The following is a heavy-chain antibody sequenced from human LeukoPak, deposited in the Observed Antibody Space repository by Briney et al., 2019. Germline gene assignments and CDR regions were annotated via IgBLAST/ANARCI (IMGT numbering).Heavy chain of an antibody. V-gene: IGHV3-11*05. CDR2: ISSGTINHS. CDR3: AKETGVYATNYFDY. D-gene: IGHD2-8*01. CDR1: GFIFGDYY. J-gene: IGHJ4*02. Sequence: PGGTLRLSCKASGFIFGDYYMNWIRQAPGKGLECLSYISSGTINHSNYADSVKGRFTISRDNSKNTLYLQMNSLRAGDTAVYYCAKETGVYATNYFDYWGQGTLVTVSS.